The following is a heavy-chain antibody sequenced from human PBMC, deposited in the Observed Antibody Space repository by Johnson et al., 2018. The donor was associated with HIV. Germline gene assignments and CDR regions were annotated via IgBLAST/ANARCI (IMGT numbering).Heavy chain of an antibody. Sequence: VQLVESGGGLVQPGGSLRLSCAASGFTVSSNYMSWVRQAPGKGLEWVSVIYSGGSTYYADSVKGRFTISRDNSKNTLYLQMNSLRVEDTAVYYCAREPRLLTDAFDIWGQGTMVTVSP. CDR2: IYSGGST. V-gene: IGHV3-66*01. CDR1: GFTVSSNY. CDR3: AREPRLLTDAFDI. D-gene: IGHD5-18*01. J-gene: IGHJ3*02.